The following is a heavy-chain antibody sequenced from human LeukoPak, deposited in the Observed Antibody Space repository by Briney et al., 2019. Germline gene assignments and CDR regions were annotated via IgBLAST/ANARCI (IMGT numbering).Heavy chain of an antibody. CDR3: ARQIVYYGSGSRYWYFDL. V-gene: IGHV5-51*01. CDR2: IYPGDSDT. J-gene: IGHJ2*01. CDR1: GYSFTSYW. Sequence: GESLKISCKGSGYSFTSYWIGWVRQMPGKGLEWMGIIYPGDSDTRYSPSFQGQVTISADKSISTAYLQWSSLKASDTAMYYCARQIVYYGSGSRYWYFDLWGRGTLVTVSS. D-gene: IGHD3-10*01.